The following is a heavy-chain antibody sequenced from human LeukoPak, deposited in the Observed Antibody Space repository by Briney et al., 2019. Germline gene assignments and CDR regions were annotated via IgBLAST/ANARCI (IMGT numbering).Heavy chain of an antibody. Sequence: PSETLSLTCSVSGGSISSYYWSWIRQSPDKGLELIGYIHFSGSTDYNPSLKSRVTISVDTSKNQFSLKLSSVTAADTAVYYCARDRAPPYYYDSSGGYGAFDIWGQGTMVTVSS. CDR2: IHFSGST. D-gene: IGHD3-22*01. J-gene: IGHJ3*02. V-gene: IGHV4-59*12. CDR3: ARDRAPPYYYDSSGGYGAFDI. CDR1: GGSISSYY.